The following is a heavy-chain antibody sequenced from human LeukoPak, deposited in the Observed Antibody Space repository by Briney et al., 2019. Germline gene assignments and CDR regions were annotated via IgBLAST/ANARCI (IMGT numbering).Heavy chain of an antibody. D-gene: IGHD1-14*01. V-gene: IGHV4-31*03. CDR2: IYYSGST. J-gene: IGHJ4*02. Sequence: SETLSLTCTVSGGSISSGGYYWSWIRQHPGKGLEWIGYIYYSGSTYYNPSLKSRVTISVNTSKNQFSLKLSSVTAADTAVYYCARVPIVEPPDYWGQGTLVTVSS. CDR3: ARVPIVEPPDY. CDR1: GGSISSGGYY.